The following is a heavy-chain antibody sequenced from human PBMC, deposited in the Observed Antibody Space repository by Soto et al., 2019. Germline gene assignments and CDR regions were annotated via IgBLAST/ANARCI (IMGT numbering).Heavy chain of an antibody. Sequence: SETLSLTCTVSGGAISTYYWSWIRQPPGKGLEWIGYIYYTGSTKYNPSLKSRVTISVDTSKNQLSLKLSPVTAADTAVYYCARESYYGSGATVVGYWGLGTLVTVS. V-gene: IGHV4-59*01. CDR1: GGAISTYY. J-gene: IGHJ4*02. D-gene: IGHD3-10*01. CDR2: IYYTGST. CDR3: ARESYYGSGATVVGY.